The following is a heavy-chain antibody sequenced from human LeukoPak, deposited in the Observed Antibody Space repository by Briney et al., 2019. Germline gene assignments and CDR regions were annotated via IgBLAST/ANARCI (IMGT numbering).Heavy chain of an antibody. V-gene: IGHV3-30*18. Sequence: GGSLRLSCAASGLTFSSYGMHWVRQAPGKGLEWVAVISYDGSNKYYADSVKGRFTISRDNSKNTLYLQMNSLRAEDTAVYYCAKLAAAGSAFDIWGQGTMVTVSS. D-gene: IGHD6-13*01. CDR2: ISYDGSNK. J-gene: IGHJ3*02. CDR3: AKLAAAGSAFDI. CDR1: GLTFSSYG.